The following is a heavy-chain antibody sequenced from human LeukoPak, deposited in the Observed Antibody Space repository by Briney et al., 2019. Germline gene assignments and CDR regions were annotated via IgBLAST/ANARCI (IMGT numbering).Heavy chain of an antibody. J-gene: IGHJ4*02. CDR1: GFTFRSHA. V-gene: IGHV3-23*01. D-gene: IGHD2-21*01. Sequence: GGSLRLSCVSSGFTFRSHAMSWVRQAPEKGLEFVSGIYENGGTTYYADSVKGRFSISRDNSKNTLYLQMDSLRGEDTAVYYCAKDFRIGYSAHFDYWGQGALVTVSS. CDR2: IYENGGTT. CDR3: AKDFRIGYSAHFDY.